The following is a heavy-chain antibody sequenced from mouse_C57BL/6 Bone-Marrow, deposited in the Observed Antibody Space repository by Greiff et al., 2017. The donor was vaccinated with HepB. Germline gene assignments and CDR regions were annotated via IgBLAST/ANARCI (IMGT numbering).Heavy chain of an antibody. CDR3: AGEFLGSGFAY. CDR2: ITHSGET. CDR1: GFPITSGYY. J-gene: IGHJ3*01. V-gene: IGHV12-3*01. Sequence: VKLQESGPGLVKPSQSLFLTCSITGFPITSGYYWIWIRQSPGKPLEWMGYITHSGETFYNPSLQSPISITRETSKNQFFLQLNSVTTEDTAMYYCAGEFLGSGFAYWGQGTLVTVSA. D-gene: IGHD3-3*01.